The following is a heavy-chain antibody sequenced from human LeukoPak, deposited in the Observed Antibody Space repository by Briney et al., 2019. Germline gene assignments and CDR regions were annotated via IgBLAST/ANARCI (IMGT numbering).Heavy chain of an antibody. CDR2: ISSSSSYI. Sequence: PGGSLRLSCAASGFTFSSYSMNWVRQAPGKGLEWVSSISSSSSYIYYADSVKGRFTISRDNAKNSLYLQMNSLRAEDTAVYYCARGIAAAPDWFDPWGQGTLVTVSS. V-gene: IGHV3-21*01. CDR1: GFTFSSYS. J-gene: IGHJ5*02. CDR3: ARGIAAAPDWFDP. D-gene: IGHD6-13*01.